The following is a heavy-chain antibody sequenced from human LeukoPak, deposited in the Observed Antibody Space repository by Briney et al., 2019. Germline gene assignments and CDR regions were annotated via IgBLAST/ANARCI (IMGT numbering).Heavy chain of an antibody. V-gene: IGHV4-34*01. CDR2: INHRGST. D-gene: IGHD5-18*01. CDR3: ARGFVDTASLWSKGHGMDV. J-gene: IGHJ6*02. Sequence: SETLSLTCAVYDGSLSRYYWTWIRQPPGKGLEWIGEINHRGSTTYNPSLKSRVTISVDMSKNQFSLKLSSVTAADTAVYYCARGFVDTASLWSKGHGMDVWGQGTTVTVSS. CDR1: DGSLSRYY.